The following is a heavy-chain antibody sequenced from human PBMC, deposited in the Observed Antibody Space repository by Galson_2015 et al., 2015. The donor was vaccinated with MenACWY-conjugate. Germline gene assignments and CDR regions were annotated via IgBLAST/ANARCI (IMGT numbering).Heavy chain of an antibody. Sequence: QSGAEVKKPGESLTISCKGSGYTFTTYWIGWVRQMPGKGLEWMGFISPGDSYTRYNPAFQGQVTISADKSISTAYLQWNSLQVSDTAMYYCTRHPPGGRGMDVWGQGTTVTVSS. CDR3: TRHPPGGRGMDV. J-gene: IGHJ6*02. V-gene: IGHV5-51*01. D-gene: IGHD1-26*01. CDR2: ISPGDSYT. CDR1: GYTFTTYW.